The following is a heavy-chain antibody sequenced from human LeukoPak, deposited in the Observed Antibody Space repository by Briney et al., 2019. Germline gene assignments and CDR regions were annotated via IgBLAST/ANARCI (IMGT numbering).Heavy chain of an antibody. CDR1: GYTFTSYD. CDR3: TRARTYFDY. V-gene: IGHV1-18*01. J-gene: IGHJ4*02. CDR2: IGTYNGNT. Sequence: ASVKVSCKASGYTFTSYDISWVRQAPGQGLEWMGWIGTYNGNTNYAQKFQGRVTMTTDTSTSTAYMELRSLRSDDTAVYYCTRARTYFDYWGQGTLVTVSS. D-gene: IGHD1-14*01.